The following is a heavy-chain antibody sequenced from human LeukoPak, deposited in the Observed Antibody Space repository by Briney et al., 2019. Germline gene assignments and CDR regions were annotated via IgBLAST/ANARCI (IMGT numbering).Heavy chain of an antibody. V-gene: IGHV3-21*01. CDR3: VRSQGGYYYDSSGYYQGPLDY. Sequence: PGGSLRLSCAASGFTLGTHCMTWGRQAPGEGLEWVSSISSSRNYIHYADSVKGRFTISRDNAENSLSLQMNGLRAEDTAMYYCVRSQGGYYYDSSGYYQGPLDYWGQGTLVTVSS. D-gene: IGHD3-22*01. J-gene: IGHJ4*02. CDR1: GFTLGTHC. CDR2: ISSSRNYI.